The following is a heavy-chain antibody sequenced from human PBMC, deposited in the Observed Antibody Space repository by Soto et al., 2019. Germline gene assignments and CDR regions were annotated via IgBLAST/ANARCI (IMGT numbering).Heavy chain of an antibody. CDR2: ISYDGSNK. V-gene: IGHV3-30-3*01. Sequence: VGSLRLSCAASGFTFSSYAMHWVRQAPGKGLEWVAVISYDGSNKYYADSVKGRFTISRDNSKNTLYLQMNSLRAEDTAVYYCARDVRDSSGYYFDYWGQGTLDT. CDR3: ARDVRDSSGYYFDY. D-gene: IGHD3-22*01. CDR1: GFTFSSYA. J-gene: IGHJ4*02.